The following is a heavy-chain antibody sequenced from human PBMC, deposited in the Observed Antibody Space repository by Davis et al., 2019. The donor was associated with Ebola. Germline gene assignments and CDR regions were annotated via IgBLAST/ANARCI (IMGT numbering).Heavy chain of an antibody. J-gene: IGHJ6*04. Sequence: GESLKISCAASGFTFTDYYMGWIRQAPGKGLEWVSYISGDSLYTNYADSVRGRLTISRDDAKNSLYLQINSLRAEDTAFYYCAKDIEAWGLSYVMDVWGKGTTVTVSS. D-gene: IGHD3-16*01. V-gene: IGHV3-11*05. CDR1: GFTFTDYY. CDR2: ISGDSLYT. CDR3: AKDIEAWGLSYVMDV.